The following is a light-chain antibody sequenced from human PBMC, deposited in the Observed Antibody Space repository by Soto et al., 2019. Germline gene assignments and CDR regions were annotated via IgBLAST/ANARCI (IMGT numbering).Light chain of an antibody. J-gene: IGKJ5*01. Sequence: DIQMTQSPSTLSGYVGATVPITCRTSQSINTYLNWYQQKPGKAPKVLIYGASSLQSGVPSRFSGSGSGTDFTLTISSLQPEDFATYFCQQSYSTPITFGQGTRLEIK. CDR1: QSINTY. CDR2: GAS. V-gene: IGKV1-39*01. CDR3: QQSYSTPIT.